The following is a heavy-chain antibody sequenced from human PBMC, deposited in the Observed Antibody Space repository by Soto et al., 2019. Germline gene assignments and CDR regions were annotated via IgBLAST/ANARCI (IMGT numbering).Heavy chain of an antibody. CDR3: ARAASIEYGDYVYNWFDP. V-gene: IGHV4-59*01. CDR1: GGSISSYY. Sequence: QVQLQESGPGLVKPSETLSLTCTVSGGSISSYYWSWIRQPPGKGLEWIGYIYYSGSTNYNPALKSRVTISVDTSKNQFSLKLSSVTAAATAVYYCARAASIEYGDYVYNWFDPWGQGTLVTVSS. D-gene: IGHD4-17*01. J-gene: IGHJ5*02. CDR2: IYYSGST.